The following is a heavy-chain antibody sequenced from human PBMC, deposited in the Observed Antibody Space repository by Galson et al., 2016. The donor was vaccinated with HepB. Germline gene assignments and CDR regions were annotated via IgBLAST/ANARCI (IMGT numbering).Heavy chain of an antibody. J-gene: IGHJ4*02. V-gene: IGHV1-2*02. D-gene: IGHD2-15*01. CDR1: GYTFTGYY. CDR3: ARDFQGGGWNLFDY. Sequence: SVKVSCKASGYTFTGYYMHWVRQAPGQGLEWMGWINPSSGDTNYAQKFQGRGTMTRDTSIGAAYMELTRLRSDDTAVYYCARDFQGGGWNLFDYWGQGTLVTVSS. CDR2: INPSSGDT.